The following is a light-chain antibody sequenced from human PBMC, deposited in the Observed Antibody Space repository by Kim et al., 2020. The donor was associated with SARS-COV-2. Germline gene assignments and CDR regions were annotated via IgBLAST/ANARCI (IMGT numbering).Light chain of an antibody. Sequence: IQLTQSPSSLSASVGDRVTITCRTSQTIDIYLSWYQQKPGKAPNLLIYAASNLQSGVPSRFSGSGSGTDFSLTISSLQPEDSATYYCQQSYTMPTFGQGTKLEI. CDR3: QQSYTMPT. CDR1: QTIDIY. CDR2: AAS. J-gene: IGKJ1*01. V-gene: IGKV1-39*01.